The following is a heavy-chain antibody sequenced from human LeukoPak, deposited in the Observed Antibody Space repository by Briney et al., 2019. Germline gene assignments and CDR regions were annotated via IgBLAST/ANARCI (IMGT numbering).Heavy chain of an antibody. J-gene: IGHJ4*02. Sequence: GESLKISCKGSGYSFTTSWIGWVRQMSGEGLEWMGIIYPGDSDTIYSPSFQGQVTISADKSISTAYLQWSSLKASDTAMYYCARLPYYDILTGSHYFDYWGQGTLVTVSS. CDR1: GYSFTTSW. CDR3: ARLPYYDILTGSHYFDY. CDR2: IYPGDSDT. D-gene: IGHD3-9*01. V-gene: IGHV5-51*01.